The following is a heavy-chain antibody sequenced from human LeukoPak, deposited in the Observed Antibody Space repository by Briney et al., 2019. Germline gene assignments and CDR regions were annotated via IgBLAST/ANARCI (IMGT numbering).Heavy chain of an antibody. Sequence: SETLSLTCTVSGYSISSGYYWGWIRQPPGKGLEWIGSIYYSGSTYYNPSLKSRVTISVDTSKNQFSLKLSSVTAADTAVYYCARGIAAAAHMDVWGKGTTVTVSS. CDR3: ARGIAAAAHMDV. V-gene: IGHV4-38-2*02. D-gene: IGHD6-13*01. J-gene: IGHJ6*03. CDR2: IYYSGST. CDR1: GYSISSGYY.